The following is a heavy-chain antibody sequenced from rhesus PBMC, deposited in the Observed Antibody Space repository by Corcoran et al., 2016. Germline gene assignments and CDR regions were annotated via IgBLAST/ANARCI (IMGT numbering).Heavy chain of an antibody. V-gene: IGHV4-122*02. J-gene: IGHJ3*01. CDR1: GGSISSGSYY. Sequence: QVQLQESGPGLVKPSETLSLTCAVSGGSISSGSYYWSWIRQPPGKGLELVGYITYSVGTSYHPALKSRVTFSRDTSKNQFSLKLRSVTAADTAVYYCARQYSGSWNKAHDAFDFWGQGLRVTVSS. D-gene: IGHD6-25*01. CDR2: ITYSVGT. CDR3: ARQYSGSWNKAHDAFDF.